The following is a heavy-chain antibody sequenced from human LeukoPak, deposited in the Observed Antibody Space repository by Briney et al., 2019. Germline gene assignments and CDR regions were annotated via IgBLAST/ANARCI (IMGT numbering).Heavy chain of an antibody. Sequence: GGSLRLSCAASGSTFSNYAMNWVRQAPGKGLEWVSTISSSGGSAFYADSLKGRFTISRDNSKNTLYLQMNSLRAEDTAVYYCAKDRYVVGATNFDYWGQGTLVTVSS. D-gene: IGHD1-26*01. CDR1: GSTFSNYA. V-gene: IGHV3-23*01. J-gene: IGHJ4*02. CDR2: ISSSGGSA. CDR3: AKDRYVVGATNFDY.